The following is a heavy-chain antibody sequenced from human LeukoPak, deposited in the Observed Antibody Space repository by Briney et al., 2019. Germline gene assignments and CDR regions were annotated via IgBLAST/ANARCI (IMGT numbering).Heavy chain of an antibody. V-gene: IGHV3-23*01. CDR2: ISGSGGST. J-gene: IGHJ4*02. D-gene: IGHD6-13*01. Sequence: PGGSLRLSCGASGFTFSSYAMSWVRQAPGKGLEWVSAISGSGGSTFYADSVKGRFTISRDNSKNTLYLQMNSLTSEDTAVYYCARDFSWSVDYWGQGALVTVSS. CDR1: GFTFSSYA. CDR3: ARDFSWSVDY.